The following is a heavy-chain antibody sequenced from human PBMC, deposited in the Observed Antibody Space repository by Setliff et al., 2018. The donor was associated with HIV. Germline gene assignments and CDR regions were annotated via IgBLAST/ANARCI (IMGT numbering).Heavy chain of an antibody. Sequence: GGSLRLSCAASGFTFSDHYMDWVRQAPGKGLEWVGRTRNKANSYTTEYAASVKGRFTITRDDSKTSLYLQMNSLKTEDTAVYYCARGRLLWSGSYYYYYMDVWGKGTTVTVSS. D-gene: IGHD3-10*01. CDR1: GFTFSDHY. CDR3: ARGRLLWSGSYYYYYMDV. V-gene: IGHV3-72*01. J-gene: IGHJ6*03. CDR2: TRNKANSYTT.